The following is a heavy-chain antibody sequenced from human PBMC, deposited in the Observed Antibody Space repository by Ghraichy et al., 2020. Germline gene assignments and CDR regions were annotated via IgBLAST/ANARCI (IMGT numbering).Heavy chain of an antibody. V-gene: IGHV4-59*01. CDR1: NGSISSYY. D-gene: IGHD3-10*01. CDR2: LSNIGSP. CDR3: ARMDYGSGSFHFAH. J-gene: IGHJ4*02. Sequence: SETLSLTCSVSNGSISSYYWSWIRQPPGKGLEWIGYLSNIGSPRYDPSLKSRVSMSLDTSKNQFSLKLNSVTAADTAVYYCARMDYGSGSFHFAHWGQGTLVTVSS.